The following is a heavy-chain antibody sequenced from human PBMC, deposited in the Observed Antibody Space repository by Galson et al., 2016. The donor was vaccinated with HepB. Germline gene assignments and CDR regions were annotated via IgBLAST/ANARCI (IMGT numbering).Heavy chain of an antibody. CDR3: ARDGEYYYGSGSYAET. Sequence: SLRLSCAASGFSVSSNYMSWVRQAPGKGLQWVSVIFSGGSTNYADSVKGRFTISRDNSKNTLHLQMNSLRAEDTAVYYCARDGEYYYGSGSYAETWGQGTLVTVSS. CDR2: IFSGGST. D-gene: IGHD3-10*01. CDR1: GFSVSSNY. J-gene: IGHJ5*02. V-gene: IGHV3-53*01.